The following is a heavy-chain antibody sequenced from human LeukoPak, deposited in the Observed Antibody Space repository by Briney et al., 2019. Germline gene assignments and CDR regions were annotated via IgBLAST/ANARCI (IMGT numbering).Heavy chain of an antibody. CDR3: AREGATTSGFDY. CDR2: IYYSGNT. CDR1: GGSISSSNYY. J-gene: IGHJ4*02. Sequence: SETLSLTCTVSGGSISSSNYYWGWIRQPPGKGLEWIGSIYYSGNTYYNPSLKSRVTISVDTSKNQFSLKLSSVTAADTAVYYCAREGATTSGFDYWGQGTLVTVSS. D-gene: IGHD1-26*01. V-gene: IGHV4-39*07.